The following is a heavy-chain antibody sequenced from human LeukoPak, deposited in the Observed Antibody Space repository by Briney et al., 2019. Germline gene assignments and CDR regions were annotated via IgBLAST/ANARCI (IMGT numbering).Heavy chain of an antibody. CDR2: ISHDGNTK. Sequence: HLGGSLRLSCAASGFSFSSHGMHWVRQAPGKGLEWVAVISHDGNTKYYADSVKGRFTISRDNSKNTLYLQMNSLRAEDTAVYYCANNYDFMDYWGQGTLVTVSS. J-gene: IGHJ4*02. V-gene: IGHV3-30*18. CDR3: ANNYDFMDY. CDR1: GFSFSSHG. D-gene: IGHD3-3*01.